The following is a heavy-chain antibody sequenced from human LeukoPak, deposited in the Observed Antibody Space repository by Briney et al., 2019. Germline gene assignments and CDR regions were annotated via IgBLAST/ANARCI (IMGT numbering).Heavy chain of an antibody. J-gene: IGHJ4*02. D-gene: IGHD5-12*01. CDR1: GFSFSDYG. V-gene: IGHV3-33*06. Sequence: GGSLRLSCTTSGFSFSDYGMHWVRQAPGKGLEWLASVWYEERTKYYVDSVKGRFTISRDNSKNSIYLQMKSLGVDDTAIYYCVKEGIYLKSSLEEWGQGTLVTVSS. CDR2: VWYEERTK. CDR3: VKEGIYLKSSLEE.